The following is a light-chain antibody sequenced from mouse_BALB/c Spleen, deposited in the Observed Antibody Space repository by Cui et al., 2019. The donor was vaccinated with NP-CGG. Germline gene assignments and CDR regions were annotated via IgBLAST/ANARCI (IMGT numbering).Light chain of an antibody. Sequence: QAVLTQESALTTSPGETVTLTCRSNTGTVTTSNYANWVQEKPDHLFTGLIGGTNNRAPGVPARFSGSLIGDKAALTITGAQIEDEAIYFCALWYSNHWVFGGGTKLTVL. J-gene: IGLJ1*01. V-gene: IGLV1*01. CDR3: ALWYSNHWV. CDR1: TGTVTTSNY. CDR2: GTN.